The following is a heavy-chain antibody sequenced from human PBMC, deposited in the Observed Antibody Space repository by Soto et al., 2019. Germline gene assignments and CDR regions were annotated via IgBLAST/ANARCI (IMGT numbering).Heavy chain of an antibody. V-gene: IGHV6-1*01. CDR2: TYYRSKWYN. CDR1: GDSVSSNSAA. D-gene: IGHD3-3*01. CDR3: ARLDYDFWSGYYTGDGRDY. J-gene: IGHJ4*02. Sequence: PSQTLSLTCAISGDSVSSNSAAWNWIRQSPSRGLEWLGRTYYRSKWYNDYAVSVKSRITINPDTSKNQFSLQLNSVTPEDTAVYYCARLDYDFWSGYYTGDGRDYWGQGTLVTVSS.